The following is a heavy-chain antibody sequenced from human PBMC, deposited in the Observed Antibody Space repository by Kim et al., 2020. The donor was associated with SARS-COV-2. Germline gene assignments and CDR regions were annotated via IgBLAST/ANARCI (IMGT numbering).Heavy chain of an antibody. CDR1: GYSISSGYY. V-gene: IGHV4-38-2*02. J-gene: IGHJ2*01. CDR2: IYHSGST. D-gene: IGHD4-17*01. CDR3: AAKRVTVTRRWYFDL. Sequence: SETLSLTCTVSGYSISSGYYWGWIRQPPGKGLEWIGSIYHSGSTYYNPSLKSRVTISVDTSKNQFSLKLSSVTAADTAVYYCAAKRVTVTRRWYFDLWGRGTLVTVSS.